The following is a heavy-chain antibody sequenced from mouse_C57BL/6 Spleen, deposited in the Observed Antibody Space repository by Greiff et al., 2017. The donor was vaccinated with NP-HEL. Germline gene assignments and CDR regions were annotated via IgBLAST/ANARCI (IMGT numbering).Heavy chain of an antibody. V-gene: IGHV1-64*01. J-gene: IGHJ2*01. D-gene: IGHD4-1*01. CDR3: AREELLGDFDY. Sequence: QVQLQQSGAELVKPGASVRLSCKASGYTFTSYWMHWVRQRPGQGLEWIGMIHPNSGSTNYNEKFKSKATLTVDKSSSTAYMQLSSLTSEDSAVYYCAREELLGDFDYWGQGTTLTVSS. CDR2: IHPNSGST. CDR1: GYTFTSYW.